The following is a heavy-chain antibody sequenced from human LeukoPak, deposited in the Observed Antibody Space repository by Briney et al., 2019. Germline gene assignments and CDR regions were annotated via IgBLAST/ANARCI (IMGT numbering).Heavy chain of an antibody. Sequence: SETLSLTCTVSGGSISSGGYYWSWIRQPPGKGLEWIGYIYHSGSTYYNPSLKSRVTISVDTSKSHFSLKLSSVTAADTAVYYCARDGYGDSSEGDYWGQGTLVTVSS. D-gene: IGHD4-23*01. J-gene: IGHJ4*02. V-gene: IGHV4-30-2*01. CDR1: GGSISSGGYY. CDR3: ARDGYGDSSEGDY. CDR2: IYHSGST.